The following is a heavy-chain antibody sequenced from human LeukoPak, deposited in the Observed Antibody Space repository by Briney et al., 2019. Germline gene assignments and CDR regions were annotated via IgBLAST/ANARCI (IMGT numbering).Heavy chain of an antibody. J-gene: IGHJ6*02. CDR2: IYHSGST. Sequence: PSETLSLTCAVSGGSISSGGYSWSWIRQPPGKGLEWIGYIYHSGSTYYNPSLKSRVTISVDRSKNQFSLKLSSVTAADTAVYYCARQGRDYGMDVWGQGTTVTVSS. CDR3: ARQGRDYGMDV. CDR1: GGSISSGGYS. V-gene: IGHV4-30-2*01.